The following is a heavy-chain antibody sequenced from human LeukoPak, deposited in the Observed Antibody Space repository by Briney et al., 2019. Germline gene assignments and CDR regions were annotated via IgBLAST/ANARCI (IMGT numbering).Heavy chain of an antibody. D-gene: IGHD5-12*01. J-gene: IGHJ4*02. V-gene: IGHV4-59*01. CDR3: ARVTATGLFDY. CDR2: IYYSGST. Sequence: SETLSFTCTVSGGSISSYYWSWIRQPPGKGLEWIGYIYYSGSTNYNPSLKSRVTISVDTSKNQFSLKLSSVTAADTAVYYCARVTATGLFDYWGQGTLVTVSS. CDR1: GGSISSYY.